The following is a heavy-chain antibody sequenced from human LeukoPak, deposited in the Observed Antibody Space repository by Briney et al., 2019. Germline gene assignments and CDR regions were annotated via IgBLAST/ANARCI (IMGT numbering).Heavy chain of an antibody. CDR3: ATSLSGWFGPSAYY. Sequence: GGSLRLSCAASGFAFSSYEMSWVRQATGKGLEWISFISGDNRAIHYADSVRGRFTISADHAKNSVYLQMNSLRAEDTAVYYCATSLSGWFGPSAYYWGRGTPVTVSS. D-gene: IGHD6-19*01. CDR1: GFAFSSYE. V-gene: IGHV3-48*03. J-gene: IGHJ4*02. CDR2: ISGDNRAI.